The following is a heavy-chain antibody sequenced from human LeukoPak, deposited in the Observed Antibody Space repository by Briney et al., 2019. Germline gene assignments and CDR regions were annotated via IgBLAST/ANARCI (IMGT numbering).Heavy chain of an antibody. CDR2: IYPGDSDT. D-gene: IGHD3-22*01. CDR1: GYSFTNCW. V-gene: IGHV5-51*01. CDR3: ARAGDSSEYYYFSAFDI. Sequence: GESLKISCKGSGYSFTNCWIGWVRQMPGKGLEWMGIIYPGDSDTTYSPSFQGQVTISADKTISTAYLQWSSLKASDTAMYYCARAGDSSEYYYFSAFDIWGQGTMVTVSS. J-gene: IGHJ3*02.